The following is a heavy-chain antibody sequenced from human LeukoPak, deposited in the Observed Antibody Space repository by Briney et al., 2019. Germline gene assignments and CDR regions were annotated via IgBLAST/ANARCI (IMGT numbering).Heavy chain of an antibody. CDR3: ARDRAATQIWVEFDP. Sequence: GGSLRLSCAASGFRFSNFAMSWVRQAPGKGLEWVSLIIGSSGDTLYADSVKGRFTISRDISKNTVYLQLSSLRVEDTAVYFCARDRAATQIWVEFDPWGQGTLVTVSS. CDR2: IIGSSGDT. CDR1: GFRFSNFA. J-gene: IGHJ5*02. V-gene: IGHV3-23*01. D-gene: IGHD3-16*01.